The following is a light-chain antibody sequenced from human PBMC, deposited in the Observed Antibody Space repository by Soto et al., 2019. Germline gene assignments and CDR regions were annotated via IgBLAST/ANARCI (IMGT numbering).Light chain of an antibody. CDR2: AAS. CDR1: QGISSY. J-gene: IGKJ1*01. Sequence: IQLTQSPSSLSASVGDRVTITCRASQGISSYLAWYQQKPGKAPNLLIYAASTLQSGVPSRFSGSGSGTDFTLTISSLQPEDFATYYCQQSYSTPRTFGQGTKVDIK. CDR3: QQSYSTPRT. V-gene: IGKV1-39*01.